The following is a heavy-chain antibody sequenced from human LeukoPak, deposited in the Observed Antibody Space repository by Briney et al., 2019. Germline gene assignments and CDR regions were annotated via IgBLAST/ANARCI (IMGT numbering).Heavy chain of an antibody. CDR2: ISSSSGTI. Sequence: GGALRLSCAASGFTFSSYSMNWVRQAPGEGLEWVSYISSSSGTIYYADSVKGRFTISRDNAKNSLYLQMNSLRAEDTAVYYCARDRYSSGWYGLDYWGQGTLVTVSS. V-gene: IGHV3-48*01. CDR1: GFTFSSYS. CDR3: ARDRYSSGWYGLDY. J-gene: IGHJ4*02. D-gene: IGHD6-19*01.